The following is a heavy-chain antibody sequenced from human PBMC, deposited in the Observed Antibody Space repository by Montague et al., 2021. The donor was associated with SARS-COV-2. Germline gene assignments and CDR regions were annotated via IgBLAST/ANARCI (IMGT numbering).Heavy chain of an antibody. V-gene: IGHV3-21*01. D-gene: IGHD4-17*01. CDR3: ARTLTTVTSDYFDY. CDR2: ISSSSSYI. J-gene: IGHJ4*02. Sequence: SLRLSCAVSGLTFSSYNMNWVRQAPGKGLEWVSSISSSSSYIYYADSVKGRFTISRDNAKNSLYLQMNSLRAEDTAVYYCARTLTTVTSDYFDYWGQGTLVAVSS. CDR1: GLTFSSYN.